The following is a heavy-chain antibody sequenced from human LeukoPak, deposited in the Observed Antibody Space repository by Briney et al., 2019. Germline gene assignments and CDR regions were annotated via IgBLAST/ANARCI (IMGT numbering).Heavy chain of an antibody. J-gene: IGHJ4*02. CDR3: TRDLPRGFGEL. CDR2: IYYSGST. CDR1: GDSVRSDSHY. D-gene: IGHD3-10*01. Sequence: SETLSLTCTVSGDSVRSDSHYWSWIRQPPGKGLELIGYIYYSGSTNYNPSLKSRVTISIDTSKNQFSLKLSSVTAADTAVYYCTRDLPRGFGELWSQGTLVTVPS. V-gene: IGHV4-61*01.